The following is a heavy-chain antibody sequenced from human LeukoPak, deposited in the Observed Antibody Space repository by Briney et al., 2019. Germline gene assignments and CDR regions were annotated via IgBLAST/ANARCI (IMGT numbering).Heavy chain of an antibody. CDR1: GGSISSGDYY. J-gene: IGHJ4*02. D-gene: IGHD3-16*01. CDR3: ARGDYDYVFDY. CDR2: IFYSGST. V-gene: IGHV4-30-4*01. Sequence: SETLSLTCTVSGGSISSGDYYWSWIRQPPGKGLEWIGYIFYSGSTYYNPSLKSRLTISVDTSKNQFSLKLSSVTAADTAVYYCARGDYDYVFDYWGQGTLVTVSS.